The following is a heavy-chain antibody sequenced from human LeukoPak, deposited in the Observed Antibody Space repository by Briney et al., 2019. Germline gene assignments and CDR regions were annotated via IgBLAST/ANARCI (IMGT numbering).Heavy chain of an antibody. CDR1: RFTFSSYA. V-gene: IGHV3-7*01. Sequence: GGSLRLSCAASRFTFSSYAMSWVRQAPGKGLEWVANIKQDGSETHYVDSVEGRFTISRDNTKESLYLQMNSLRAEDTAVYYCTQIEWERWRGWGQGTLVTVSS. CDR2: IKQDGSET. D-gene: IGHD1-26*01. CDR3: TQIEWERWRG. J-gene: IGHJ4*02.